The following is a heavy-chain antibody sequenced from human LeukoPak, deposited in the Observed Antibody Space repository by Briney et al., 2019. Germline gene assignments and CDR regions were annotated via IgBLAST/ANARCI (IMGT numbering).Heavy chain of an antibody. D-gene: IGHD6-19*01. CDR1: GFIFSSYS. Sequence: GGSLRLSCAASGFIFSSYSMNWVRQAPGKGLEWVSSISSSSSYIYYADSLKGRLTISRDNAKHSLYLHMNSLRAEDTAVYYCAKGNEAVADDVYYFDYWGQGTLVTVSS. V-gene: IGHV3-21*01. J-gene: IGHJ4*02. CDR3: AKGNEAVADDVYYFDY. CDR2: ISSSSSYI.